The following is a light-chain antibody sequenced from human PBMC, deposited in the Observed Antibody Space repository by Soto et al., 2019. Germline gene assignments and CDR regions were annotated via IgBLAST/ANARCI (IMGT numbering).Light chain of an antibody. CDR3: QQYGSSTLT. V-gene: IGKV3-20*01. CDR1: QSVSSSY. J-gene: IGKJ1*01. CDR2: GAA. Sequence: EIVLTQSPGTLSLSPGERATLSCRASQSVSSSYLAWYQQKPGQAPRLLIYGAASRATGIPDRFGGGGSGTVCILTISIVEDDDSAEYYWQQYGSSTLTFGQGTKVEIK.